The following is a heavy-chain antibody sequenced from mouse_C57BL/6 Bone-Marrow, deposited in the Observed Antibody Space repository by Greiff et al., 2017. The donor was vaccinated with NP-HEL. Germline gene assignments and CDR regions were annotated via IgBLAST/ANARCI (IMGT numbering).Heavy chain of an antibody. CDR3: TTGGVGNYDFDY. D-gene: IGHD2-1*01. Sequence: EVQLQQSGAELVRPGASVKLSCTASGFNIKDDYMHWVKQRPEQGLEWIGWIDPENGDTEYASKFQGKATITADTSSNTASLQLSSLTSEDTAVYYCTTGGVGNYDFDYWGQGTTLTVSS. V-gene: IGHV14-4*01. CDR2: IDPENGDT. J-gene: IGHJ2*01. CDR1: GFNIKDDY.